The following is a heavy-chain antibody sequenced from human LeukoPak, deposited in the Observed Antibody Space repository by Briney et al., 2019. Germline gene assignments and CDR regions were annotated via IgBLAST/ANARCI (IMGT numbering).Heavy chain of an antibody. Sequence: GGSLRFSCGASGFTFSSHGMHWVRQAPGRGLEWVAFIRNDGSDKYYADSVKGRFTISRDNSKNTLSVQMNSLRVQDTAVYYCVRDADWSFDYWGQGTLLTVSS. J-gene: IGHJ4*02. V-gene: IGHV3-30*02. CDR2: IRNDGSDK. CDR1: GFTFSSHG. CDR3: VRDADWSFDY. D-gene: IGHD3-9*01.